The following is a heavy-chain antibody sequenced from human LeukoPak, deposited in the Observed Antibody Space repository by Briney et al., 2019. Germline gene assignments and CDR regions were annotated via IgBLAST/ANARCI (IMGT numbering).Heavy chain of an antibody. D-gene: IGHD6-19*01. CDR2: ISSSSSTI. V-gene: IGHV3-48*01. CDR1: GFTFSSCS. Sequence: PGGSLRLSCAASGFTFSSCSMNWVRQAPGKGLEWVSYISSSSSTIYYADSVKGRFTISRDNAKNSLSLQMNSLRAEDTAVYCCAREVAGFDYWGQGTLVTVSS. J-gene: IGHJ4*02. CDR3: AREVAGFDY.